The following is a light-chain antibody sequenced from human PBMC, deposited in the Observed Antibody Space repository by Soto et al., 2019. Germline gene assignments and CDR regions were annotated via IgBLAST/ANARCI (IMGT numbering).Light chain of an antibody. CDR1: NIGNKR. Sequence: SYELTQSPSVSVAPEKTATITCGGNNIGNKRVHWYRQKPGQAPVLLISYDSDRPSGIPERFSGSNSGNTATLTISRVEAGDEAGYYCQVWDIMTDNYVFGSGTKVTVL. J-gene: IGLJ1*01. V-gene: IGLV3-21*04. CDR3: QVWDIMTDNYV. CDR2: YDS.